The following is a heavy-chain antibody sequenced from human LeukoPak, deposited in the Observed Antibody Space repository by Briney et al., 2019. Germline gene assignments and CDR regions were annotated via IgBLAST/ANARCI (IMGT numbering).Heavy chain of an antibody. V-gene: IGHV3-7*01. J-gene: IGHJ5*02. CDR1: GFTCSSFC. D-gene: IGHD3-10*01. CDR3: ARCCCGSGTSFDP. Sequence: PAGTLRLSSAASGFTCSSFCMSWVPQAPGKGLEWVVNIKQDGSEKYYVDSVKGRFTISRDNAKNSLFLQMSSLRAEDTVLYYCARCCCGSGTSFDPWGQGALVTVSS. CDR2: IKQDGSEK.